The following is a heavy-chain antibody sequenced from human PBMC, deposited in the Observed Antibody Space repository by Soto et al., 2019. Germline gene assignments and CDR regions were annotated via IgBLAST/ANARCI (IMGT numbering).Heavy chain of an antibody. CDR3: ARRWGLDGTGYWYFDL. D-gene: IGHD7-27*01. CDR2: IIPIFGTA. J-gene: IGHJ2*01. CDR1: GGTFSSYA. V-gene: IGHV1-69*12. Sequence: QVQLVQSGAEVKKPGSSVKVSCKASGGTFSSYAISWVRQAPGQGLEWMGGIIPIFGTANYAQKFQGRVTITADESTRTAYMELSSLRAEDTAVYYCARRWGLDGTGYWYFDLWGRGTLVTVSS.